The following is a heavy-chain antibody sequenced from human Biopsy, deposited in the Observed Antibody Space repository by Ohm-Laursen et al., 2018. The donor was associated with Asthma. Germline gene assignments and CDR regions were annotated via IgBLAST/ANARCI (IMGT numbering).Heavy chain of an antibody. Sequence: TLSLTCSVSGGSIGAGDYYWSWIRQPLGKGLEWIGYIYYSGSTSHNPSLTSRLTISVDTSKNQFSLKLTSVTAADTAVYYCARASLAARANWFDPWGQGTLVSVSS. CDR3: ARASLAARANWFDP. J-gene: IGHJ5*02. CDR2: IYYSGST. V-gene: IGHV4-30-4*01. CDR1: GGSIGAGDYY. D-gene: IGHD6-6*01.